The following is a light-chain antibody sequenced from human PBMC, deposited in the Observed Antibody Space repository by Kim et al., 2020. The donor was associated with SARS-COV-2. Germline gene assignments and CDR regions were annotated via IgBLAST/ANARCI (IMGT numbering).Light chain of an antibody. V-gene: IGLV1-51*01. CDR3: GTWDNSLGSWV. Sequence: GQKVTISCSGTPSNIGRNLVSWYQHLPGTAPKLLIYDNDNRPSGIPDRFSGSKSGTSATLGITGLQTGDEADFYCGTWDNSLGSWVLGTGTKVTVL. CDR2: DND. J-gene: IGLJ1*01. CDR1: PSNIGRNL.